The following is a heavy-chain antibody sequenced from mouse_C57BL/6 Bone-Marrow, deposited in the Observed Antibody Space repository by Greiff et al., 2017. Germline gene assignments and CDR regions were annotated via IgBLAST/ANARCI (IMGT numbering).Heavy chain of an antibody. CDR1: GYTFTSYW. J-gene: IGHJ3*01. V-gene: IGHV1-55*01. CDR3: ARGGYYSWFAY. Sequence: VQLQESGAELVKPGASVKMSCKASGYTFTSYWITWVKQRPGQGLEWIGDIYPGSGSTNYNEKFKSKATLTVDTSSSTAYMQLSSLTSEDSAVYYCARGGYYSWFAYWGQGTLVTVSA. D-gene: IGHD2-3*01. CDR2: IYPGSGST.